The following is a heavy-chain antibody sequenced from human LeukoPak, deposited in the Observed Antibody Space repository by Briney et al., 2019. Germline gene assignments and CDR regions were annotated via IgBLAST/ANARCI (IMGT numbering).Heavy chain of an antibody. CDR3: ARDLGGSGAGPLDY. CDR2: ISSSSSYI. Sequence: GGSLRLSCAASGFTFSSYSMNWVRQAPGKGLEWVSSISSSSSYIYYADSVKGRFTISRDNAKNSLYLQMNSLRAEDTAVYYCARDLGGSGAGPLDYWGQGTLVTVSS. V-gene: IGHV3-21*01. D-gene: IGHD6-13*01. CDR1: GFTFSSYS. J-gene: IGHJ4*02.